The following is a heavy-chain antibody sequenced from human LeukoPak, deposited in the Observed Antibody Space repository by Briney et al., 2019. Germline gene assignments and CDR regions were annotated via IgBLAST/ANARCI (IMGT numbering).Heavy chain of an antibody. V-gene: IGHV1-69*05. CDR2: IIPMFGTA. CDR3: ARGHDSSGYYLHY. Sequence: GASVKVSCKASGGTFSSYAISWVRQAPGQGLEWMGGIIPMFGTANYAQKFQGRVTMTRNTSISTAYMELSSLRSEDTAVYYCARGHDSSGYYLHYWGQGTLVTVSS. D-gene: IGHD3-22*01. J-gene: IGHJ4*02. CDR1: GGTFSSYA.